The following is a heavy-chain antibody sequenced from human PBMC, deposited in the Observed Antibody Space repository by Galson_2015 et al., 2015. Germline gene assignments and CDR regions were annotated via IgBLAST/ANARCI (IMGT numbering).Heavy chain of an antibody. J-gene: IGHJ4*02. CDR3: AKGQSGWYFGALNFDY. V-gene: IGHV3-9*01. CDR1: GFTFDDYA. CDR2: ISWNSGSI. D-gene: IGHD6-19*01. Sequence: SLRLSCAASGFTFDDYAMHWVRQAPGKGLEWVSGISWNSGSIGYADSVKGRFTISRDNAKNSLYLQMNSLRAEDTALYYCAKGQSGWYFGALNFDYWGQGTLVTVSS.